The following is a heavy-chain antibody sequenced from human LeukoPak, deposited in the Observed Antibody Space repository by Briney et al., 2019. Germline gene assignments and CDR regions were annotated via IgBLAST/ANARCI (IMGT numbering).Heavy chain of an antibody. Sequence: GGSLRLSCAASGFTFSNYEMNWARQAPGKGLEWVSYISSSGNTIYHADSVKGRFTISRDNAKNSLYLQMNSLRAEDTAIYYCARDMAMVRGVNDYWGQGTLVTVSS. V-gene: IGHV3-48*03. CDR3: ARDMAMVRGVNDY. J-gene: IGHJ4*02. CDR2: ISSSGNTI. D-gene: IGHD3-10*01. CDR1: GFTFSNYE.